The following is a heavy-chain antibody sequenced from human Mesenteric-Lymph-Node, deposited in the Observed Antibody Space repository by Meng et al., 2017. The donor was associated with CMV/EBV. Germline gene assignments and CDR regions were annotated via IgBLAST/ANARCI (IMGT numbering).Heavy chain of an antibody. J-gene: IGHJ4*02. D-gene: IGHD1/OR15-1a*01. CDR2: ITGSGTTV. CDR3: ARDRNNYDSFDY. V-gene: IGHV3-11*01. CDR1: GFAFTDYY. Sequence: GGSLRLSCAASGFAFTDYYMTWIRQAPGKGLEWVSYITGSGTTVYYADSVKGRFTISRDDAKNSLYLQLNSLRVEDTAVYYCARDRNNYDSFDYWGQGTLVTVSS.